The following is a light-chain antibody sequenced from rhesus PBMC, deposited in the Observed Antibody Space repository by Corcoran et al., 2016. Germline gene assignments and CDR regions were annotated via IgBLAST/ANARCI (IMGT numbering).Light chain of an antibody. CDR2: ADS. J-gene: IGLJ6*01. V-gene: IGLV3-40*01. Sequence: SYEVTQPRSVSVSPGQTARITCGGDNIGTKSVQWYQQKPPQAPVLVIYADSERPSGIPERFSGSNSMNSATLTISGVEAGDEADYYCHVWDRSHDDVFGCGTKLTVL. CDR1: NIGTKS. CDR3: HVWDRSHDDV.